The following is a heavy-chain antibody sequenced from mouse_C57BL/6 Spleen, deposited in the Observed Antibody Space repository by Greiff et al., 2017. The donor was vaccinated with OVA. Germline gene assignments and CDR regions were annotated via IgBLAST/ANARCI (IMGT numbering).Heavy chain of an antibody. CDR1: GYTFTSYW. J-gene: IGHJ2*01. Sequence: VQLQQPGAELVMPGASVQLSCKASGYTFTSYWMHWVKQRPGQGLEWIGEIDPSDRYTNYNQKLKGKSKLTVDKSSSTAYMQLSSLTSEDSAVYYCARLGLDYYGSSFDYWGQGTTLTVSS. CDR3: ARLGLDYYGSSFDY. CDR2: IDPSDRYT. V-gene: IGHV1-69*01. D-gene: IGHD1-1*01.